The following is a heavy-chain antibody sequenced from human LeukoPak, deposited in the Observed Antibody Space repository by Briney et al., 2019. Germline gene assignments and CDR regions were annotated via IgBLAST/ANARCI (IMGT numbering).Heavy chain of an antibody. CDR3: ARGIAALAVYMDV. CDR2: MNPNSGNT. J-gene: IGHJ6*03. D-gene: IGHD6-13*01. V-gene: IGHV1-8*03. Sequence: EASVKVSCKASGGTFSSYAINWVRQATGQGLEWMGWMNPNSGNTGYAQKFQGRVTITRNTSISTAYMELSSLRSEDTAVYYCARGIAALAVYMDVWGKGTTVTVSS. CDR1: GGTFSSYA.